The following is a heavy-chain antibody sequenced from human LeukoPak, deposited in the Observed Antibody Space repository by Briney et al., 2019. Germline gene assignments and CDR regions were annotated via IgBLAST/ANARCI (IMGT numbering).Heavy chain of an antibody. D-gene: IGHD3-22*01. CDR3: ARAPMYYYDSSGYTFDY. V-gene: IGHV1-69*04. CDR1: GGTFSSCA. Sequence: SVKVSCKASGGTFSSCAISWVRQAPGQGLEWMGRIIPIFGIANYAQKFQGRVTITADKSTSTAYMELSSLRSEDTAVYYCARAPMYYYDSSGYTFDYWGQGTLVTVSS. CDR2: IIPIFGIA. J-gene: IGHJ4*02.